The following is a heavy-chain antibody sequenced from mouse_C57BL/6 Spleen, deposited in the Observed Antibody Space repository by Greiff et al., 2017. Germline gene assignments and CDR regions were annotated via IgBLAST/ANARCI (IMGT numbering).Heavy chain of an antibody. V-gene: IGHV1-80*01. CDR3: TRGGGYDGYYGAMDY. Sequence: VQLQQSGAELVKPGASVKISCKASGYAFSSYWMNWVRQRPGKGLEWVGQIYPGDGDTNYNGKFKGKATLTADKSSSKSYMHLSSLTSEDSAVYFCTRGGGYDGYYGAMDYWGQGTSVTVSS. CDR1: GYAFSSYW. D-gene: IGHD2-3*01. CDR2: IYPGDGDT. J-gene: IGHJ4*01.